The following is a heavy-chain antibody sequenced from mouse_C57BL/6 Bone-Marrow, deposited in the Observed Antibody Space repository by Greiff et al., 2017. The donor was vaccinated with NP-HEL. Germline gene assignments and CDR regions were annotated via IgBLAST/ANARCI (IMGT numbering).Heavy chain of an antibody. V-gene: IGHV1-81*01. J-gene: IGHJ2*01. D-gene: IGHD1-1*01. CDR3: ARSPPYYYGSSPSY. Sequence: VQLQESGAELARPGASVKLSCKASGYTFTSYGISWVKQRPGQGLEWIGEIYPRSGNTSYNEKFKGKATLTADKSSSTAYMELRSLTSEDSAVYFCARSPPYYYGSSPSYWGQGTTLTVSS. CDR2: IYPRSGNT. CDR1: GYTFTSYG.